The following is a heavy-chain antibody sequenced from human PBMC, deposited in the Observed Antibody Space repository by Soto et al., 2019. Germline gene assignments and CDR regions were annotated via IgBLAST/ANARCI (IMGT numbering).Heavy chain of an antibody. CDR3: ANIEYYYDSSGYYDY. CDR2: ISGSGGST. CDR1: GFTFSSYA. V-gene: IGHV3-23*01. J-gene: IGHJ4*02. Sequence: GGSLRLSCAASGFTFSSYAMSWVRQAPGKGLEWVSAISGSGGSTYYADSVKGRFTISRDNSKNPLYLQMNSLRAEDTAVYYCANIEYYYDSSGYYDYWGQGTLVTVSS. D-gene: IGHD3-22*01.